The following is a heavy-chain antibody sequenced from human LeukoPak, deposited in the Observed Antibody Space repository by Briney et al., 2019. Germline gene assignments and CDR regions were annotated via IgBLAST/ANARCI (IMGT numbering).Heavy chain of an antibody. CDR1: GFTFSSHW. Sequence: PGGSLTLSCAASGFTFSSHWMSWVRQAPGKGPEWVAHIKPDGSGKYYVDSMEGRFSIYRDNAKNSLFLQMSSLRAEDTAVYYCARPGCSGGTCFDYWGHGVLVTVSS. CDR2: IKPDGSGK. V-gene: IGHV3-7*03. D-gene: IGHD2-15*01. CDR3: ARPGCSGGTCFDY. J-gene: IGHJ4*01.